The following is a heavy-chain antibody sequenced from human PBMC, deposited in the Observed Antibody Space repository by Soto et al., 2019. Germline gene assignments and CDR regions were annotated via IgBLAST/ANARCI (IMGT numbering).Heavy chain of an antibody. Sequence: QLQLQESGPGLVKPSETLSLTCTVSGGSISSSSYYWGWFRQPPGKGLEWIGSIYYSGSTYYIPSLKSRVTISVDTSKNQFSLKLSSVTAADTAVYYCAREPDIVATIGGIVAHMDVWGKGTTVTVSS. CDR2: IYYSGST. D-gene: IGHD5-12*01. CDR3: AREPDIVATIGGIVAHMDV. V-gene: IGHV4-39*01. CDR1: GGSISSSSYY. J-gene: IGHJ6*03.